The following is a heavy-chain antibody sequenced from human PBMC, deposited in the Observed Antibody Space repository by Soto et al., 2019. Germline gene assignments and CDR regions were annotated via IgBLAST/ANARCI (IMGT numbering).Heavy chain of an antibody. Sequence: GASVKVSCKASGYTFTSYAMHWVRQAPGQRLEWMGWINAGNGNTKYSQKFQGRVTITRDTSTDTAYMELSSLRSEDTAVYYCATGSRYQLLDYWGQGTLVTVSS. V-gene: IGHV1-3*01. CDR1: GYTFTSYA. CDR3: ATGSRYQLLDY. J-gene: IGHJ4*02. D-gene: IGHD2-2*01. CDR2: INAGNGNT.